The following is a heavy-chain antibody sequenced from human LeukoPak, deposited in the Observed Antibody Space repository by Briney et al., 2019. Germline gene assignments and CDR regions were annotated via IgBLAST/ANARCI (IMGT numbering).Heavy chain of an antibody. CDR3: ARDRWFGELSPFDP. CDR1: GYSISSGYY. CDR2: IYHSGST. D-gene: IGHD3-10*01. V-gene: IGHV4-38-2*02. J-gene: IGHJ5*02. Sequence: SETLSLTCTVSGYSISSGYYWGWIRQPPGKGLEWIGSIYHSGSTYYNPSLKSRVTISVDTSKNQFSLKLSSVTAADTAVYYCARDRWFGELSPFDPWGQGTLVTVSS.